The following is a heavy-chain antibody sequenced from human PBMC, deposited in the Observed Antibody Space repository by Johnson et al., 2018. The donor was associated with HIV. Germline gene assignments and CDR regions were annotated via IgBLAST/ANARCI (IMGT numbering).Heavy chain of an antibody. CDR2: ISYDGSNK. J-gene: IGHJ3*01. CDR3: ATGRASV. CDR1: GFTFSDYG. Sequence: QVQLVESGGGVVQPGRSLRLSCAASGFTFSDYGMHWVRQAPGKGLEWVAVISYDGSNKYYADSVKGRFTISRDYSNNILYLQMNSLRAGDTAGYYCATGRASVWGQGTMVTVSS. V-gene: IGHV3-30*19.